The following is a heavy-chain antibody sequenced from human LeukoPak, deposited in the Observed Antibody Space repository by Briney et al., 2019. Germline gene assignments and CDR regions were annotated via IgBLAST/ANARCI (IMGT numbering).Heavy chain of an antibody. J-gene: IGHJ5*02. CDR1: GYSVSSGFY. V-gene: IGHV4-38-2*02. CDR3: ARSKAHLSTSWYGNWFDP. D-gene: IGHD2-2*01. CDR2: VYHSGDT. Sequence: SETLSLTCTVSGYSVSSGFYWGWIRQPPGKGLEWIASVYHSGDTYYNPSLRSRVTISLDTSKNQLSLKLSSVTAADTAVYYCARSKAHLSTSWYGNWFDPWGQGTLVTVSS.